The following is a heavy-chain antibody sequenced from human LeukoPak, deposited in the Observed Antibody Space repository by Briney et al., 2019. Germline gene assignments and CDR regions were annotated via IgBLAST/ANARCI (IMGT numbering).Heavy chain of an antibody. D-gene: IGHD3-10*02. V-gene: IGHV3-21*01. Sequence: PGESLKLSCEGSGFSLSSYSMHWVRQAPGKGLEWVSSISGTSKYIHYSDSVKGRFTISRDNSKNSFYLQMNSLRVEDTAVYYCAELGITMIGGVWGKGTTVTISS. CDR3: AELGITMIGGV. CDR1: GFSLSSYS. J-gene: IGHJ6*04. CDR2: ISGTSKYI.